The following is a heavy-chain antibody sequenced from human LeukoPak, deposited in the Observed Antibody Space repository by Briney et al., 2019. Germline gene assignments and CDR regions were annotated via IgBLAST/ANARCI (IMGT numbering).Heavy chain of an antibody. J-gene: IGHJ3*02. D-gene: IGHD2-21*01. Sequence: RSSETLSLTCTVSGGSISSGGYYWSWIRQHPGKGLEWIGYIYYSGSTYYNPSLKSRVTISVDTSKNQFSLKPSSVTAADTAVYYCAREKSGSRTLVVVGAFDIWGQGTMVTVSS. CDR1: GGSISSGGYY. V-gene: IGHV4-31*03. CDR3: AREKSGSRTLVVVGAFDI. CDR2: IYYSGST.